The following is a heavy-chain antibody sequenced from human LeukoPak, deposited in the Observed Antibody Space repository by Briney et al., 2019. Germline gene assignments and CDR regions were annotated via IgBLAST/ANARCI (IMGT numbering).Heavy chain of an antibody. Sequence: SETLFLTCTVSGGSISSYYWSWIWQPPGKGLEWIGYIYYSGSTNYNPSLKSRVTISVDTSKNQFSLKLSSVTAADTAVYYCARAIVVASPYDYWGQGTLVTVSS. CDR1: GGSISSYY. J-gene: IGHJ4*02. V-gene: IGHV4-59*01. D-gene: IGHD3-22*01. CDR2: IYYSGST. CDR3: ARAIVVASPYDY.